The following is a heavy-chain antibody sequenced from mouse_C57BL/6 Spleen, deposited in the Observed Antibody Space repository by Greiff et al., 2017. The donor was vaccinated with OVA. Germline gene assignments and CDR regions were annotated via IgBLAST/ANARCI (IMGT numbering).Heavy chain of an antibody. CDR1: GYTFTSYW. Sequence: VQLQQPGAELVRPGSSVKLSCKASGYTFTSYWMHWVKQRPIQGLEWIGNIDPSDSETHYNQKFKDKATLTVDKSSSTAYMQLSSLTSEDSAVYYCARHYDGYYDWYFDVWGTGTTVTVSS. CDR2: IDPSDSET. J-gene: IGHJ1*03. D-gene: IGHD2-3*01. V-gene: IGHV1-52*01. CDR3: ARHYDGYYDWYFDV.